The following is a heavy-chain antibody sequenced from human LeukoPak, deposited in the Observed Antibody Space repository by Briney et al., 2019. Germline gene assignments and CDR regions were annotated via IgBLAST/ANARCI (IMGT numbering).Heavy chain of an antibody. Sequence: PGGSLRLSCAASGFTFSSHSMSWVRQAPGKGLGWGSAISGSGGSTYYADSVKGRFTISRDNSKNTLYLQMNSLRAEDTAVYYCAKGLYYYDSSGYDYWGQGTLVTVSS. D-gene: IGHD3-22*01. V-gene: IGHV3-23*01. CDR2: ISGSGGST. CDR1: GFTFSSHS. J-gene: IGHJ4*02. CDR3: AKGLYYYDSSGYDY.